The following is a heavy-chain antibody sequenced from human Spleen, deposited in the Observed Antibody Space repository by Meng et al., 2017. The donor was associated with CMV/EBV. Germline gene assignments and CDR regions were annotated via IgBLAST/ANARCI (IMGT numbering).Heavy chain of an antibody. CDR2: LAWNGGRT. Sequence: ASRFNFAAFGIGLVRPAPGKGLEWVSSLAWNGGRTIHADSVQGRFTISRSNAKNSLFLQMNSLRAEDTGLYFCARVPVVRATHYFDYWGQGTLVTVSS. J-gene: IGHJ4*02. D-gene: IGHD2-21*01. CDR3: ARVPVVRATHYFDY. CDR1: RFNFAAFG. V-gene: IGHV3-20*03.